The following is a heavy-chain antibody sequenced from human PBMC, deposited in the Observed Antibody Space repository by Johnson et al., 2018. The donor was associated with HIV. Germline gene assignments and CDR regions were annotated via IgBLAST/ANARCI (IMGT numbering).Heavy chain of an antibody. J-gene: IGHJ3*02. V-gene: IGHV3-30-3*01. CDR1: GFTFSSYA. D-gene: IGHD4-17*01. Sequence: QVQLVESGGGVVQPGRSLRLSCAASGFTFSSYAMHWVRQAPGKGLEWVAVISYDGSNKYYADFVKGRFTISRDNAKKSLYLQMNSLRAEDTALYYCARDSTPWGGDYVGYAFDIWGRGTMVTVS. CDR3: ARDSTPWGGDYVGYAFDI. CDR2: ISYDGSNK.